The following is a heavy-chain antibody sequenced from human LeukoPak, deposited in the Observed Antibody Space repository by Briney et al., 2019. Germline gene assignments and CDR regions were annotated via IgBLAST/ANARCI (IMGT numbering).Heavy chain of an antibody. D-gene: IGHD3-16*02. CDR2: VNGNGGST. Sequence: GGSLRLSCAASGFTFSSSSISWVRQAPGKGLEWVSGVNGNGGSTSYADSVKGRFTISRDNSKNTVYLQMNSLRVEDTAVYYCAKSLYGGCDYWGQGTVVTVSS. V-gene: IGHV3-23*01. J-gene: IGHJ4*02. CDR3: AKSLYGGCDY. CDR1: GFTFSSSS.